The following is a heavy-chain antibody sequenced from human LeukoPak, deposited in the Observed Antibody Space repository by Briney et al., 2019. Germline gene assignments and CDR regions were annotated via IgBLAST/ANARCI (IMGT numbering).Heavy chain of an antibody. CDR2: IYYSGST. D-gene: IGHD3-22*01. CDR1: GGSISSYY. J-gene: IGHJ4*02. V-gene: IGHV4-59*01. CDR3: ARVSPNTYYYDSSGYLDY. Sequence: PSETLSLTCTVSGGSISSYYWSWIRQPPGKGLEWIGYIYYSGSTNYNPSLKSRVTISVDTSKNQFSLKLSSVTAADTAVYYCARVSPNTYYYDSSGYLDYWGQGTLVTVSS.